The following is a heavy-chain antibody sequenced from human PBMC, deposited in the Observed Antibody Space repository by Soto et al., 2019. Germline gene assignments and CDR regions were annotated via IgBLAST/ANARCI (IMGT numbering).Heavy chain of an antibody. D-gene: IGHD6-19*01. Sequence: SETLSLTCTVSGGSISSYYWSWIRQPPGKGLEWIGYFYYSGSTNYNPSLKSRVTISVDTSKNQFSLKLSSVTAADTAVYYCARGGCKLFDYWGQGTLVSVS. V-gene: IGHV4-59*01. J-gene: IGHJ4*02. CDR3: ARGGCKLFDY. CDR1: GGSISSYY. CDR2: FYYSGST.